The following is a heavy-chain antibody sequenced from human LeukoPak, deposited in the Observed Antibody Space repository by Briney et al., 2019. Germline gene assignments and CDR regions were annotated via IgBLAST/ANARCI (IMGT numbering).Heavy chain of an antibody. CDR3: ARGPAGYN. D-gene: IGHD1-1*01. CDR1: GFTVSRLY. J-gene: IGHJ4*02. Sequence: QAGGSLRLSCAASGFTVSRLYMNWVRQAPGKGLEWISVIYSGGRTYYGDSVKGRFTISRDDSENTLHLQMNSLTVEDTAVYYCARGPAGYNWGQGTLVTVSS. CDR2: IYSGGRT. V-gene: IGHV3-53*01.